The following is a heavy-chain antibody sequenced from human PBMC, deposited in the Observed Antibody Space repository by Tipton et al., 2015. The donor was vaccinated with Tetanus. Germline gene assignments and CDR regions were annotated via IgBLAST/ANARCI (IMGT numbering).Heavy chain of an antibody. D-gene: IGHD2-15*01. CDR3: AREADCSGGSCFSGDFDT. V-gene: IGHV3-15*01. CDR1: GFTFSNAW. CDR2: IKSKTDGGTI. Sequence: SLRLSCAASGFTSGFTFSNAWMSWVRQAPGKGLEWVGRIKSKTDGGTIDYAAPVKGRFTLSRDDSKNTLYLQMNSLRAEDTALYYCAREADCSGGSCFSGDFDTWGQGTQVTVSS. J-gene: IGHJ4*02.